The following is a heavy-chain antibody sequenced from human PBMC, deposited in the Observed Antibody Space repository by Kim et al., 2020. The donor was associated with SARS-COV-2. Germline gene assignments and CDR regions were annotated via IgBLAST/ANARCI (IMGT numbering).Heavy chain of an antibody. CDR1: GFTFSSYE. Sequence: GGSLRLSCAASGFTFSSYEMNWVRQAPGKGLEWVSYISSSGSTIYYADSVKGRFTISRDNAKNSLYLQMNSLRAEDTAVYYCARVYDFWSGYFYYYGMDVWGQGTTVTVSS. J-gene: IGHJ6*02. CDR2: ISSSGSTI. CDR3: ARVYDFWSGYFYYYGMDV. V-gene: IGHV3-48*03. D-gene: IGHD3-3*01.